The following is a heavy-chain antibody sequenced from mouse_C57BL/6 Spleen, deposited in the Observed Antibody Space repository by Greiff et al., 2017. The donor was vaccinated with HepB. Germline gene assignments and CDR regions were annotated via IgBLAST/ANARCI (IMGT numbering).Heavy chain of an antibody. V-gene: IGHV1-76*01. Sequence: QVQLQQPGAELVRPGASVKLSCKASGYTFTDYYINWVKQRPGQGLEWIARIYPGSGNTYYHEKFKGKATMTAEKSSSTAYMQLRSMTSEDSAVYVCAREYDSNNGFDWYCEVWGTGTTVTVAS. J-gene: IGHJ1*03. CDR2: IYPGSGNT. D-gene: IGHD2-5*01. CDR1: GYTFTDYY. CDR3: AREYDSNNGFDWYCEV.